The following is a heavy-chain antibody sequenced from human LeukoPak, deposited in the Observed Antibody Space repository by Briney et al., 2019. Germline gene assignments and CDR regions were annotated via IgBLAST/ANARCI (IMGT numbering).Heavy chain of an antibody. V-gene: IGHV1-69*04. D-gene: IGHD6-19*01. Sequence: ASVKVSCKASGGTFSSYTISWVRQAPGQGLEWMGRIIPILGIANYAQKCQGRVTITADKSTSTAYMELSSLRSEDTAVYYCARDPITGAADNWFDPWGQGTLVTVSS. J-gene: IGHJ5*02. CDR1: GGTFSSYT. CDR2: IIPILGIA. CDR3: ARDPITGAADNWFDP.